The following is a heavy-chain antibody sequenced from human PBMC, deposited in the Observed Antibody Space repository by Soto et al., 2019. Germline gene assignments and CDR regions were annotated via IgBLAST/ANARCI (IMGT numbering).Heavy chain of an antibody. CDR1: GGSISSGGYY. V-gene: IGHV4-31*03. CDR3: ARARYCSSTSCYAVFDY. J-gene: IGHJ4*02. Sequence: SETLSLTCTVSGGSISSGGYYWSWIRQHPGKGLEWIGYIYYSGSTYYNPSLKSRVTISVDTSKNQFSLKLSSVTAADTAVYYCARARYCSSTSCYAVFDYWGQGTLVTVSS. D-gene: IGHD2-2*01. CDR2: IYYSGST.